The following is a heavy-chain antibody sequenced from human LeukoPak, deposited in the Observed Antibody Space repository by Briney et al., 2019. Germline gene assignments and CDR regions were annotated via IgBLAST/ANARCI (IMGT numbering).Heavy chain of an antibody. V-gene: IGHV3-66*01. D-gene: IGHD6-19*01. CDR3: ARESIAVARRAYGMDV. CDR2: IYSGGST. CDR1: GFTVSSNY. Sequence: GGSLRLSCAASGFTVSSNYMSWVRQAPGKGLEWVSVIYSGGSTYYADSVKGRFTISRDNSKNTLYLQMNSLRAEDTAVYYCARESIAVARRAYGMDVWGQGTTVTVSS. J-gene: IGHJ6*02.